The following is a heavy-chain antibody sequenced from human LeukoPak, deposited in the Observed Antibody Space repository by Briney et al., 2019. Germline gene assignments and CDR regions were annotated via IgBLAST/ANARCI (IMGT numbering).Heavy chain of an antibody. CDR2: ISAYNGNT. CDR3: ARAPISYDFWSGYYHYFDY. D-gene: IGHD3-3*01. CDR1: GYTFTSYG. J-gene: IGHJ4*02. V-gene: IGHV1-18*01. Sequence: ASVTASCKASGYTFTSYGISWVRQAPGQGLEWMGWISAYNGNTNYAQKLQGRVTMTTDTSTSTAYMELRSLRSDDTAVYYCARAPISYDFWSGYYHYFDYWGQGTLVTVSS.